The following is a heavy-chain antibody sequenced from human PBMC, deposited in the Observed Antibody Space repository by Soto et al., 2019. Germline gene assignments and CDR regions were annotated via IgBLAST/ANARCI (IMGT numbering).Heavy chain of an antibody. CDR3: ARDYIAVDQNWFDL. CDR2: ISAYNGNT. D-gene: IGHD6-19*01. Sequence: VASVKVSCKASGYTFTSYDISWVRQAPGQGLEWMGWISAYNGNTNYAQKLQGRVTMTTDTSTSTAYMELRSLRSDDTAVYYCARDYIAVDQNWFDLWGQGTLVTVSS. J-gene: IGHJ5*02. V-gene: IGHV1-18*01. CDR1: GYTFTSYD.